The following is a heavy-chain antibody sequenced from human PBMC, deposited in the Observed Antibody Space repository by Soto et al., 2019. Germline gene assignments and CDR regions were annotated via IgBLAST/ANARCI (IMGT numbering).Heavy chain of an antibody. CDR3: ARQVPGPYDSGSYFDY. CDR1: GGSISSYY. Sequence: PSETLSLTCTVSGGSISSYYWSWIRQPPGKGLEWIGYIYYSGSTNYNPSLKSRVTISVDTSKNQFSLKLSSVTAADTAVYYCARQVPGPYDSGSYFDYWGQGTLVTVSS. V-gene: IGHV4-59*08. D-gene: IGHD3-10*01. CDR2: IYYSGST. J-gene: IGHJ4*02.